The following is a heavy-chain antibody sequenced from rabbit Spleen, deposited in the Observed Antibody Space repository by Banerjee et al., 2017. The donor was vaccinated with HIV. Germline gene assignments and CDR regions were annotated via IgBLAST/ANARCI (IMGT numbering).Heavy chain of an antibody. J-gene: IGHJ4*01. Sequence: EESGGDLVKPEGSLTLTCTASGFSFSSRYWICWVRQAPGKGLEWIGCIYTGSSGSTYYASWAKGRFTISKTSSTTVTLQMTSLTAADTATYFCARDKQSDFDNYGGGFTLWGPGTLVTVS. D-gene: IGHD6-1*01. CDR2: IYTGSSGST. V-gene: IGHV1S45*01. CDR3: ARDKQSDFDNYGGGFTL. CDR1: GFSFSSRYW.